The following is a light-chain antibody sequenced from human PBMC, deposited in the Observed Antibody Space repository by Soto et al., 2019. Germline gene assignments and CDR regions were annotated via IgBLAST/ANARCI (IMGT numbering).Light chain of an antibody. Sequence: IVVTQSPATLSVSPGERATLSCRASQSVSSNLAWYQQKPGQAPRLLIHGASYRATGIPDRFSGRGSGTEFTLAISRLQSEDFAVYYCQQYNTWPLTFGGGTKVDIK. CDR2: GAS. CDR3: QQYNTWPLT. J-gene: IGKJ4*01. CDR1: QSVSSN. V-gene: IGKV3-15*01.